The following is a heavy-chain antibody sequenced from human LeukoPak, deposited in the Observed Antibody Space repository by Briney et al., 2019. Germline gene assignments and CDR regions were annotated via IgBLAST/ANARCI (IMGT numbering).Heavy chain of an antibody. D-gene: IGHD7-27*01. CDR3: ARKRPWGLSRYFDY. J-gene: IGHJ4*02. CDR2: IYTSGST. V-gene: IGHV4-61*02. Sequence: SETLSLTCTVSGGSISSGLYYWSWIRQPAGKGLEWIGRIYTSGSTNYNPSLKSRVTISLDTSKNQFSLKLNSVTAADTAVYYCARKRPWGLSRYFDYWGQGTLVTVSS. CDR1: GGSISSGLYY.